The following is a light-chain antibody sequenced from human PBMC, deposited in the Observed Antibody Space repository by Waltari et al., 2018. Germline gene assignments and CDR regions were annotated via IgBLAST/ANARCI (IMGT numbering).Light chain of an antibody. CDR2: AAT. CDR1: QSVGSY. Sequence: EIVLTQSPATLSLSPGERATLSCRASQSVGSYLAWYQQKPGQAPRLLTYAATNRATGIPARFSGRGSGTDFTLTINSLEPEDFAVYYCQHRGHWPPDATFGPGTKVDIK. J-gene: IGKJ3*01. CDR3: QHRGHWPPDAT. V-gene: IGKV3-11*01.